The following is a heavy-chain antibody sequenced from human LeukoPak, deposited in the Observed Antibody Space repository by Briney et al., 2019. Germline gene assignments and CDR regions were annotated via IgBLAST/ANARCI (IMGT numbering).Heavy chain of an antibody. Sequence: SGPALVKPTQTLTLTCTFSGFSLSTSGMRVSWIRQPPGKALEWLARIDWDDDKFYSTSLKTRLTISKDTSKNQVVLRMTNMDPVDTATYYCARIDYDSSGYYHAYWGQGTLVTVSS. J-gene: IGHJ4*02. V-gene: IGHV2-70*04. CDR1: GFSLSTSGMR. CDR2: IDWDDDK. D-gene: IGHD3-22*01. CDR3: ARIDYDSSGYYHAY.